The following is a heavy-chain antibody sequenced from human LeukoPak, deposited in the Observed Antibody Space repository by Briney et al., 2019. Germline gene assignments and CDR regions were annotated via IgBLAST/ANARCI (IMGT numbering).Heavy chain of an antibody. CDR1: GFTFSSYS. V-gene: IGHV3-21*01. J-gene: IGHJ4*02. CDR3: ARALDRYSSSWYDFDY. Sequence: GGSLRLSCAASGFTFSSYSMNWVRQAPGKGLEWVSSISSSSSYIYYADSVKGRFTISRDNAKNSLYLQMNSLRAEDTAVYYCARALDRYSSSWYDFDYWGQGTLVTVSS. D-gene: IGHD6-13*01. CDR2: ISSSSSYI.